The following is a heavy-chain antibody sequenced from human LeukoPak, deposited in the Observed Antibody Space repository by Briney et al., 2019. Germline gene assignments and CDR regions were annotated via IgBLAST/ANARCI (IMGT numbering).Heavy chain of an antibody. D-gene: IGHD3-22*01. CDR2: ISGSGGST. V-gene: IGHV3-23*01. Sequence: GGSLRLSCAASGFTFSSYAMSWVRQAPGKGLEWVSAISGSGGSTYYADSVKGRFTISRDNPKNTLYLQMNSLRAEDTAVYYCAKGYDSSGFLGGGYNWGQGTLVTVSS. CDR1: GFTFSSYA. CDR3: AKGYDSSGFLGGGYN. J-gene: IGHJ4*02.